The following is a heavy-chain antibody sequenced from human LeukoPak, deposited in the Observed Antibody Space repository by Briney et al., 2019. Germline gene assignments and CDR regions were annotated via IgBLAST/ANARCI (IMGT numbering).Heavy chain of an antibody. V-gene: IGHV3-9*01. D-gene: IGHD1-26*01. CDR1: GLILNDHA. CDR3: ARDGELGSPADAFDI. Sequence: TGGSLRLSCVGSGLILNDHAMHWVRQVPGKGLEWVSGIGWDSGRIGYADSVKGRFTTSRDNAKRSLYLQMNSLRAEDTAVYYCARDGELGSPADAFDIWGQGTMVTVSS. CDR2: IGWDSGRI. J-gene: IGHJ3*02.